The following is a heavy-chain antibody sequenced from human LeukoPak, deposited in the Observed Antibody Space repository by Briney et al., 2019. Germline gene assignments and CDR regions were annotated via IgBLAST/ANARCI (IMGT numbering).Heavy chain of an antibody. CDR2: IYPGDSDT. V-gene: IGHV5-51*01. D-gene: IGHD1-1*01. J-gene: IGHJ4*02. Sequence: GESLKISCKVSGYIFTTYWIGWVRQMPGKGLEWMGIIYPGDSDTRYSPSFQGQVTISADKSISTAYLQWSSLKASDTAMYYCARHETGPYFDYWGQGTLVTVSS. CDR3: ARHETGPYFDY. CDR1: GYIFTTYW.